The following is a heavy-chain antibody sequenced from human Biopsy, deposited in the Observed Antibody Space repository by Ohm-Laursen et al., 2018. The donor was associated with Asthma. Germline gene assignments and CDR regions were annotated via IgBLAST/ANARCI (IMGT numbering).Heavy chain of an antibody. V-gene: IGHV1-24*01. CDR1: GYSLTDLS. CDR3: ASDFPKDYVRYNFQF. D-gene: IGHD4-17*01. CDR2: HDHEEGGT. J-gene: IGHJ4*02. Sequence: EDSVKVSCKISGYSLTDLSMHWVRQAPGQGLEWMGGHDHEEGGTVNARRFQGRVTMTEDTSTDTAYMELSSLSSDDTAVYYCASDFPKDYVRYNFQFWGQGTLVTVSS.